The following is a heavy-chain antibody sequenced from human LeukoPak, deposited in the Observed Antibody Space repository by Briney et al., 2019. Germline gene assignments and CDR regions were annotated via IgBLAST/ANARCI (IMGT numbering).Heavy chain of an antibody. D-gene: IGHD4-23*01. CDR3: ATLTTVVTAYYFDH. J-gene: IGHJ4*02. CDR2: VFYNGST. CDR1: GGSISDYF. Sequence: PSETLSLTCTVSGGSISDYFWSWIRQPPGKGLEWVGYVFYNGSTNYNPSLKSRVTISVDTSKSQFSLKLTSVTAADTAVYYCATLTTVVTAYYFDHWGQGTLVTVSS. V-gene: IGHV4-59*08.